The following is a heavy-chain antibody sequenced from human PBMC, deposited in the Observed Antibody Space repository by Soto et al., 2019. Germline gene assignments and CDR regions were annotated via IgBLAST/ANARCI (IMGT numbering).Heavy chain of an antibody. Sequence: GESLKIYCKGSGYSFTSYWISWVRQMPGKGLEWMGRIDPSDSYTNYSPSFQGHVTISADKSISTAYLQWSSLKDSDTAMYYCTRDGSGSYYKDYYYYGMDVWGQGTTVTVSS. CDR3: TRDGSGSYYKDYYYYGMDV. CDR1: GYSFTSYW. J-gene: IGHJ6*02. CDR2: IDPSDSYT. V-gene: IGHV5-10-1*01. D-gene: IGHD3-10*01.